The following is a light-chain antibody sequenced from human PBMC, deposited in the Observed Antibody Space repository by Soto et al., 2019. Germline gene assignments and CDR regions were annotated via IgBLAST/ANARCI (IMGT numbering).Light chain of an antibody. CDR2: DAS. CDR1: QSISSW. CDR3: QQYNSYSP. V-gene: IGKV1-5*01. J-gene: IGKJ1*01. Sequence: DIQMTQSPSTLSAPVGDRVTITCRASQSISSWLAWYQQKPGKAPKLLIYDASSLESGVPSRFSGSGSGTEFTLTISCLQPDDFATYYCQQYNSYSPFGQGTKVEIK.